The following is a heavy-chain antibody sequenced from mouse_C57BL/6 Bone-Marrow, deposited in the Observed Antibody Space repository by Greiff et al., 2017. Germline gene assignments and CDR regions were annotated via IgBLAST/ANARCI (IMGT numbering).Heavy chain of an antibody. CDR2: ISNGGGST. Sequence: VQGVESGGGLVQPGGSLKLSCAASGFTFSDYYMYWVRQTPEKRLEWVAYISNGGGSTYYPDTVKGRFTISRDNAKNTLYLQMSRLKSEDTAMYYCARHFWLGWYFDVWGTGTTVTVSS. V-gene: IGHV5-12*01. D-gene: IGHD2-2*01. CDR3: ARHFWLGWYFDV. J-gene: IGHJ1*03. CDR1: GFTFSDYY.